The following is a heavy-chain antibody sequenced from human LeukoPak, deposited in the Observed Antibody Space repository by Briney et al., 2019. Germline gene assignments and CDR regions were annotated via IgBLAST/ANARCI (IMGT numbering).Heavy chain of an antibody. CDR1: GGSISSHY. Sequence: PSETLSLTCTVSGGSISSHYWSWIQQPPGKGLVWPGYIYYSGSTTYNHSLKSRVTISAVTSKKHSSLKLRSLTAADSAVYYCARDLGGIAARRGRYYYYFMDVWGKATTVTVSS. D-gene: IGHD6-6*01. J-gene: IGHJ6*03. CDR2: IYYSGST. V-gene: IGHV4-59*11. CDR3: ARDLGGIAARRGRYYYYFMDV.